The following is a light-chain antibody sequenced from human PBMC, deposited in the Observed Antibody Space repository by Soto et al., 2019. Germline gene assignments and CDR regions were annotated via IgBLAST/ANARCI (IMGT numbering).Light chain of an antibody. CDR3: SSYTCSSTL. J-gene: IGLJ1*01. CDR1: SSDVGGYNY. V-gene: IGLV2-14*01. CDR2: AVT. Sequence: QSVLTQPASVSGSPGQSITISCTGTSSDVGGYNYVSWYQQHPGKAPKLMIYAVTDRPSGVSSRFSGSKSGNTASLTISGLQAEDEADYYCSSYTCSSTLFGTGTNVTVL.